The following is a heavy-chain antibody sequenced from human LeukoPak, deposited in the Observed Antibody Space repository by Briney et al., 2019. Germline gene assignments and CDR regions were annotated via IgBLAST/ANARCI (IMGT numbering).Heavy chain of an antibody. CDR2: IYYSGST. CDR3: TRGAGWLIDY. D-gene: IGHD3-16*01. J-gene: IGHJ4*02. CDR1: GVSISSYY. V-gene: IGHV4-59*01. Sequence: KPSETLSLTCTVSGVSISSYYWSWIRQPPGKGLEWIGYIYYSGSTNYNPSLKSRVTISADTSKNHFSLKLNSVTTADTAVYYCTRGAGWLIDYWGQGILVTVSS.